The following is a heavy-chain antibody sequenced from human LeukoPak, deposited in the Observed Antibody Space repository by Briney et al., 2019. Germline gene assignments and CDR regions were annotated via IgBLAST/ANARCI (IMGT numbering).Heavy chain of an antibody. D-gene: IGHD1-7*01. V-gene: IGHV1-8*03. CDR1: GYTFTSYD. CDR3: AGGRRQNWNSKTWWFDP. J-gene: IGHJ5*02. Sequence: GASVKVSCKASGYTFTSYDINWVRQATGQGLEWMGWMNPNSGNTGYAQKFQGRVTITRNTSISTAYMELSSLRSEDTAVYYCAGGRRQNWNSKTWWFDPWGQGTLVTVSS. CDR2: MNPNSGNT.